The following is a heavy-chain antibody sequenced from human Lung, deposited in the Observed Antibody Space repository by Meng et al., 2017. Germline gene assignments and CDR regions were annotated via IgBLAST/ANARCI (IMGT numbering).Heavy chain of an antibody. CDR1: VGCFIDYY. CDR2: INHSEST. J-gene: IGHJ4*02. CDR3: ARGPTKMAHDFNY. Sequence: QVQRQEGVAGLLQTSETPSLPCVGSVGCFIDYYFSGPHRPARKGLEWIGEINHSESTHYHPSLESRATISVDTSQNNLSLTLSSVTAADSAVYYCARGPTKMAHDFNYWGQGTLVTVSS. V-gene: IGHV4-34*01. D-gene: IGHD5-24*01.